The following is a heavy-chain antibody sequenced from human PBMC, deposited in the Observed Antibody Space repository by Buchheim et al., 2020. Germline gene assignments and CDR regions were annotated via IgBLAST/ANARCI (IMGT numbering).Heavy chain of an antibody. Sequence: EVQLVESGGGLVQPGGSLRLSCAASGFTFSSYWMHWVRQAPGKGLVWVSRINSDGSSTSYADSVKGRFTISRDNAKNTLYLQMNSLRAEDTAVYYCARDAEGRCTNGVCYGNYYYYGMDVWGQGTT. V-gene: IGHV3-74*01. CDR2: INSDGSST. CDR1: GFTFSSYW. CDR3: ARDAEGRCTNGVCYGNYYYYGMDV. D-gene: IGHD2-8*01. J-gene: IGHJ6*02.